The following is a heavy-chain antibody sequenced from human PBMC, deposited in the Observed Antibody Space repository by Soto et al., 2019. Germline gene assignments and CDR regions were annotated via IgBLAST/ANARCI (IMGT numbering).Heavy chain of an antibody. CDR1: GGSTRHSSYF. CDR3: ARGPPLLW. D-gene: IGHD2-21*01. Sequence: SETLSVTSAVSGGSTRHSSYFWGWIRQPPGKGLECIGNVYYSGTPYYNPSLKSRVTISVDRSKNQVSLKLSSVTAADTAVYYCARGPPLLWWSQGTLVTVSS. J-gene: IGHJ4*02. CDR2: VYYSGTP. V-gene: IGHV4-39*07.